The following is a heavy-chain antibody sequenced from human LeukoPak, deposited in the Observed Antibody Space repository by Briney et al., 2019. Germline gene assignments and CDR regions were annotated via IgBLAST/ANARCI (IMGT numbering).Heavy chain of an antibody. D-gene: IGHD6-13*01. V-gene: IGHV1-8*01. Sequence: ASVKVSCKASGYTFTSYDINWVRQATGQGLEWMGWMNPNSGNTGYAQKFQGRVTMTRNTSISTAYMELSSLRSEDTAVYYCARAQRSWYLPSSWFDPWGQGTLGTVSS. J-gene: IGHJ5*02. CDR1: GYTFTSYD. CDR3: ARAQRSWYLPSSWFDP. CDR2: MNPNSGNT.